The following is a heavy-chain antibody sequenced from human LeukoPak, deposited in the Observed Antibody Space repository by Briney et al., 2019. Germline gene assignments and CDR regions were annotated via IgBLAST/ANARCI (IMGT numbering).Heavy chain of an antibody. Sequence: GVTLRLSCAASGFTFSCYGMSWVRQAPGKGLEGVSAISGSGGSTYYAVSVKGRFTISRDNSKHTLYLQMNSPRAEDTAVDYCAILLVIMPKDAFDIWGQGTMVTVSS. J-gene: IGHJ3*02. V-gene: IGHV3-23*01. CDR1: GFTFSCYG. CDR2: ISGSGGST. CDR3: AILLVIMPKDAFDI. D-gene: IGHD3-9*01.